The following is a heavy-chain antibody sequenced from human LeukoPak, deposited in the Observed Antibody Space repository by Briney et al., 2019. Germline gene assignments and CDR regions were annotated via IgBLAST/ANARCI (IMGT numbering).Heavy chain of an antibody. CDR1: GGPFRGYY. CDR3: ARGVGWGYYGMDG. CDR2: FNHSGST. D-gene: IGHD3-10*01. V-gene: IGHV4-34*01. J-gene: IGHJ6*01. Sequence: SETLSPTCAVYGGPFRGYYWSWIRQPPGKGLGWIGEFNHSGSTHYYPSHESRLTISVDRSKNQFSLELRFVTAADTAVFYCARGVGWGYYGMDGWGQGATVTVSS.